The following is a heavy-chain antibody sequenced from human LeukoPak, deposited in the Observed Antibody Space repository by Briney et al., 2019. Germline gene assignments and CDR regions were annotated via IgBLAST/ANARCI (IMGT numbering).Heavy chain of an antibody. J-gene: IGHJ3*02. CDR3: ARVGRVGATLDAFDI. CDR1: GFTFSSYW. D-gene: IGHD1-26*01. V-gene: IGHV3-74*01. CDR2: INSDGSST. Sequence: GGFLRLSCAASGFTFSSYWMHWVRQAPGKGLVWVSRINSDGSSTSYADSVKGRFTISRDNAKNALYLQMNSLRAEDTAVYYCARVGRVGATLDAFDIWGQGTMVTVSS.